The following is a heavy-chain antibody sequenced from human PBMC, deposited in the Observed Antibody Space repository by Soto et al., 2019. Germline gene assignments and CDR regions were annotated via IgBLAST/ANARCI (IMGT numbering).Heavy chain of an antibody. D-gene: IGHD1-1*01. J-gene: IGHJ5*02. CDR1: AYTFTDYY. CDR2: INPNSGGS. Sequence: ASVKVSCKASAYTFTDYYIHWVRQAPGQGLEWMGWINPNSGGSYFAQKFLGRVTMTRDTSITTAYMELSRLRSDDTAVYYCARALPEIRMMEGGSFDPWGQGTVVTVS. CDR3: ARALPEIRMMEGGSFDP. V-gene: IGHV1-2*02.